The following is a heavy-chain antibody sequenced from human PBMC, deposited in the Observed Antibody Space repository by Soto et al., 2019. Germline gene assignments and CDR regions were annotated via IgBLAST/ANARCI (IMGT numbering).Heavy chain of an antibody. CDR2: IYHSGST. Sequence: QVQLQESGPGLVKPSGTLSITCAVSGGSISSYNWWSWVRQPPGKGLEWIGEIYHSGSTSYNPSLKSRVTMSVDKSRNQFSLKLTSVTAADTAVYYCARRRLPYCSGGSCYGDYWGQGTLVTVSS. D-gene: IGHD2-15*01. CDR3: ARRRLPYCSGGSCYGDY. J-gene: IGHJ4*02. V-gene: IGHV4-4*02. CDR1: GGSISSYNW.